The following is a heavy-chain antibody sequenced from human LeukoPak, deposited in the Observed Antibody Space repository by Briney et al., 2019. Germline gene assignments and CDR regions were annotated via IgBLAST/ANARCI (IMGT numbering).Heavy chain of an antibody. CDR2: MYYTGST. J-gene: IGHJ6*02. D-gene: IGHD5-18*01. V-gene: IGHV4-39*01. CDR3: ARHRIQPPVLMDV. CDR1: GGSTASSSHY. Sequence: SETLSLTCTVSGGSTASSSHYWGWLRRSPGKGLEWIAIMYYTGSTYYNPSLKSRVPISVDTSKNQFSLKLTSVTAADTAVYYCARHRIQPPVLMDVWGQGTTVTVSS.